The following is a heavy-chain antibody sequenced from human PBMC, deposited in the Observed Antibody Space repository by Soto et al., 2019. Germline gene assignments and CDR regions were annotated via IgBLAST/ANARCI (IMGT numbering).Heavy chain of an antibody. D-gene: IGHD4-17*01. CDR3: ARVGGEYLSFFDY. Sequence: ASVKVSCKASGYTFAGYYMHWVRQAPGQGLEWMGWINPNSGGTNYAQKFQGRVTMTRDTSISTAYMELSRLRSDDTAVYYCARVGGEYLSFFDYWGQGTLVTVSS. CDR2: INPNSGGT. V-gene: IGHV1-2*02. J-gene: IGHJ4*02. CDR1: GYTFAGYY.